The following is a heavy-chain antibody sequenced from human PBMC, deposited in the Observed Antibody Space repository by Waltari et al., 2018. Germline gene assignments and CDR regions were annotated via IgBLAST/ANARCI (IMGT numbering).Heavy chain of an antibody. CDR1: GGTFSSYA. J-gene: IGHJ3*02. V-gene: IGHV1-69*01. CDR3: ARSRGGYCSSTSCYYDAFDI. CDR2: IIPIFVTA. D-gene: IGHD2-2*03. Sequence: QVQLVQSGAEVKKPGSSVKVSCKASGGTFSSYAISWVRQAPGQGLEWMGGIIPIFVTANYAQKVQGRVTITADESTSTAYMELSSLRSEDTAVYYCARSRGGYCSSTSCYYDAFDIWGQGTMVTVSS.